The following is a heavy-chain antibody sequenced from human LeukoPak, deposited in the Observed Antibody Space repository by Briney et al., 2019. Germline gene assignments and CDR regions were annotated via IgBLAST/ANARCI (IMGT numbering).Heavy chain of an antibody. Sequence: SETLSLTCTVSGGSISSYYWSWIRQPPGKGLEWIGYIYYSGSTNYNPSLKSRVTISVDTSKNQFSLKLSSVTAADTAVYYCARKRYGDYLFDYWGQGTLVTVSS. CDR2: IYYSGST. V-gene: IGHV4-59*08. CDR1: GGSISSYY. D-gene: IGHD4-17*01. CDR3: ARKRYGDYLFDY. J-gene: IGHJ4*02.